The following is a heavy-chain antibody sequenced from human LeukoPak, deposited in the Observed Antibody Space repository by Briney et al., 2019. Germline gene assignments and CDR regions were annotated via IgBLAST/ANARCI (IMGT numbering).Heavy chain of an antibody. CDR1: GYILTSYW. CDR3: ARHRGYSYGLSGWFDP. D-gene: IGHD5-18*01. Sequence: GESLKISCKGSGYILTSYWIGWVRQMPGKGLEWMGIIYPGDSDTRYSPSFQGQVTISADKSISTAYLQWSSLKASDTAMYYCARHRGYSYGLSGWFDPWGQGTLVTVSS. V-gene: IGHV5-51*01. CDR2: IYPGDSDT. J-gene: IGHJ5*02.